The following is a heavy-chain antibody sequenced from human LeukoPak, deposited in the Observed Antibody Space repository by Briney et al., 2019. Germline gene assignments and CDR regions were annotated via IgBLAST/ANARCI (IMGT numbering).Heavy chain of an antibody. D-gene: IGHD3-10*01. CDR2: LSGSGDNT. J-gene: IGHJ2*01. Sequence: PGGSLRLSCAASGFTLSSYSMNWVRQAPGKGLEWVSALSGSGDNTYYADSVKGRFTISRDNSKNTLYLQMNSLRAEDTALYYCARPASRGVGRYFDLWGRGSLVTVSS. V-gene: IGHV3-23*01. CDR3: ARPASRGVGRYFDL. CDR1: GFTLSSYS.